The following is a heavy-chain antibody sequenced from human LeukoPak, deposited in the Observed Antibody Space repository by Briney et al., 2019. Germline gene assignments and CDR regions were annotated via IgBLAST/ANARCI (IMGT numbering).Heavy chain of an antibody. J-gene: IGHJ4*02. CDR3: ARDGANTFGGVIVTQNFDY. CDR1: GYTFTSYA. Sequence: ASVKVSCKASGYTFTSYAMNWVRQAPGQGLEWMGWINTNTGNPMYAQGFTGRFVFSLDTSVNTAYLQISSLKAEDTAVYYCARDGANTFGGVIVTQNFDYWGQGTLVTVSS. D-gene: IGHD3-16*02. V-gene: IGHV7-4-1*02. CDR2: INTNTGNP.